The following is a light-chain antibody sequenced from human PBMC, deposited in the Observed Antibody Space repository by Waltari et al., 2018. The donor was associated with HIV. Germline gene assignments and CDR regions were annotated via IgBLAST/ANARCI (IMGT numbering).Light chain of an antibody. CDR3: YSTESNGNHRV. V-gene: IGLV3-10*01. CDR1: TLPKKY. Sequence: SYELTQPPSVSVSPGQKARITCSGDTLPKKYAHWYQQKSGQAPVLVIYEDIKRPPGIPERFSGSSSGTMAIMTISGAQGEDEADYYCYSTESNGNHRVFGGGTKLTVL. J-gene: IGLJ3*02. CDR2: EDI.